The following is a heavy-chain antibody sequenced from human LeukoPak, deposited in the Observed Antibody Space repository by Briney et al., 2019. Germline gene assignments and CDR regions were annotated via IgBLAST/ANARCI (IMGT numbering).Heavy chain of an antibody. Sequence: PSETLSLTCAVYGGSFSGYYWSWIRQPPGKGLEWIGEINHSGSTNYNPSLKSRVTISVDTSKNQFSLKLSSVTAADTAVYYCARGYIVVVPATSYYYGMDVWGQGTTVTVSS. CDR2: INHSGST. D-gene: IGHD2-2*01. J-gene: IGHJ6*02. CDR3: ARGYIVVVPATSYYYGMDV. CDR1: GGSFSGYY. V-gene: IGHV4-34*01.